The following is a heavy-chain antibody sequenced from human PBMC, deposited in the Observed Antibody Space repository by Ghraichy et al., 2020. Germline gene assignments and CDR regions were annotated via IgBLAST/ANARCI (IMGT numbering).Heavy chain of an antibody. CDR3: AKGTGTTTYYFDY. D-gene: IGHD1-1*01. CDR2: ISGSGGST. J-gene: IGHJ4*02. Sequence: GESLNISCAASGFTFSSYAMSWVRQAPGKGLEWVSAISGSGGSTYYADSVKGRFTISRDNSKNTLYLQMNSLRAEDTAVYYCAKGTGTTTYYFDYWGQGTLVTVSS. V-gene: IGHV3-23*01. CDR1: GFTFSSYA.